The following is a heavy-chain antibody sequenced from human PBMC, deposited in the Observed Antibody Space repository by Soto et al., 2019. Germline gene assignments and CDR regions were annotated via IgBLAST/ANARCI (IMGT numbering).Heavy chain of an antibody. D-gene: IGHD3-22*01. V-gene: IGHV1-69*01. Sequence: SATVSCAASGGTFSIYAISWVRRAPGQVLEWMGGIIPIFGTANYAQKFQGRVTITADESTSTAYMELSSLRSEDTAVYYCARTYYYDSSGYYGYYGTAVWGHGTTVTFSS. CDR1: GGTFSIYA. J-gene: IGHJ6*02. CDR3: ARTYYYDSSGYYGYYGTAV. CDR2: IIPIFGTA.